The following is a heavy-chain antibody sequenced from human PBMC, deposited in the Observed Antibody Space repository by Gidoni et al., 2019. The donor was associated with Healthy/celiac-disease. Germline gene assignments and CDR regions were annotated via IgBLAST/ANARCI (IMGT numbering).Heavy chain of an antibody. J-gene: IGHJ4*01. CDR2: ISYDGIKK. Sequence: QVQLVESGGHLLQPGRYLRHSCAASVFTFSRYAMHWVRQAPGKWLEWVDVISYDGIKKCYANSVKSRFTLSRDNSKNTLYLQMNILRAEDTAVYYCARGHIGGSDFDYWGQGTLVTVSS. CDR1: VFTFSRYA. D-gene: IGHD2-15*01. V-gene: IGHV3-30*04. CDR3: ARGHIGGSDFDY.